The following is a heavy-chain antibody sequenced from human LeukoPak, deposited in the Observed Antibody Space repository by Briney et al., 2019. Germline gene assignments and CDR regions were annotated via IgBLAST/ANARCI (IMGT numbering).Heavy chain of an antibody. D-gene: IGHD2-15*01. J-gene: IGHJ5*02. Sequence: PSEILSLTCAVYGGSFSGYYWSWIRQPPGKGLEWIGEINHSGSTNYNPSLKSRVTISVDTSKNQFSLKLSSVTAADTAVYYCARDRVTGYCSGGSCYRFDPWGQETLVTVSS. CDR3: ARDRVTGYCSGGSCYRFDP. CDR1: GGSFSGYY. CDR2: INHSGST. V-gene: IGHV4-34*01.